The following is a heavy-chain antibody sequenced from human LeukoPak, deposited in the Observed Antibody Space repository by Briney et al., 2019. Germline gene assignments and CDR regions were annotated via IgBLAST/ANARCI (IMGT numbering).Heavy chain of an antibody. CDR2: ISGSGDYT. D-gene: IGHD2-8*01. CDR1: GFTFNNYA. J-gene: IGHJ4*02. Sequence: GGSLSLSCAASGFTFNNYAMSWVRQAPGKGLEWVSSISGSGDYTFYADSVKGRFTISRDNSKDTLYLQMNSLRVDDKAIYYCAKDRPNYYGTNGQYYTRNGDYWGQGTLVSVSS. CDR3: AKDRPNYYGTNGQYYTRNGDY. V-gene: IGHV3-23*01.